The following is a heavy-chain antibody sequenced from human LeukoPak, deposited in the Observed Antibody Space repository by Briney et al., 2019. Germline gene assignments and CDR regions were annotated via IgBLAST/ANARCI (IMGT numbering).Heavy chain of an antibody. V-gene: IGHV4-61*02. CDR2: IYTSGST. CDR1: GGSTSSGSYY. D-gene: IGHD3-10*01. J-gene: IGHJ3*02. Sequence: SQTLSLTCTVSGGSTSSGSYYWSWIRQPAGKGLEWIGRIYTSGSTNYNPSLKSRVTISVDTSKNQFSLKLSSVTAADTAVYYCARGGITMVRGVKPYAFDIWGQGTMVTVSS. CDR3: ARGGITMVRGVKPYAFDI.